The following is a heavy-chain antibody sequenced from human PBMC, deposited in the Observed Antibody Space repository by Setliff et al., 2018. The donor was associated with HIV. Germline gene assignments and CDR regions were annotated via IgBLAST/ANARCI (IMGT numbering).Heavy chain of an antibody. V-gene: IGHV1-18*01. CDR2: ISAYNGDT. D-gene: IGHD3-9*01. CDR1: GYIFSSYA. J-gene: IGHJ3*02. CDR3: AREYDVLTGYYISAFDI. Sequence: ASVKVSCKASGYIFSSYAIAWVRQAPGQGLEWMGWISAYNGDTKYADNFQGRVTLTTDTSTSTGYMEVRSLKSDDTAVYYCAREYDVLTGYYISAFDIWGQGTMVTVSS.